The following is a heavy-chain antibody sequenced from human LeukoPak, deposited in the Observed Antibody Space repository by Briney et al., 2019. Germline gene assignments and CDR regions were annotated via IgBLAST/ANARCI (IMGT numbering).Heavy chain of an antibody. Sequence: PGESLKISCKGSGYSFTSYWIGWVRQMPGKGLEWMGIIYPGDSDTRYSPSFQGQVTISADKSISTAYLQWSSLKASDTAMYYCATLGDYYDSSGYYYPGYFDYWGQGTLVTVSS. CDR1: GYSFTSYW. V-gene: IGHV5-51*01. CDR3: ATLGDYYDSSGYYYPGYFDY. CDR2: IYPGDSDT. J-gene: IGHJ4*02. D-gene: IGHD3-22*01.